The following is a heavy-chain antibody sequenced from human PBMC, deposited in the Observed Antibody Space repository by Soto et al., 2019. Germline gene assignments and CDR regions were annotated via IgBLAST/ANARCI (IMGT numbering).Heavy chain of an antibody. CDR3: ARGSDYDSSGYYYSWFDP. V-gene: IGHV1-69*13. Sequence: SVKVSCKASGGTFSSYAISWVRQAPGQGLEWMGGIIPIFGTANYAQKFQGRVTITADESTSTAYMELSSLRSEDTAVYYCARGSDYDSSGYYYSWFDPWGQGTLVTVSS. CDR1: GGTFSSYA. J-gene: IGHJ5*02. D-gene: IGHD3-22*01. CDR2: IIPIFGTA.